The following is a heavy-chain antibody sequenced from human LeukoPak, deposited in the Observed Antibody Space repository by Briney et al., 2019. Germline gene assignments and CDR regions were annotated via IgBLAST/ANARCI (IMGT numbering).Heavy chain of an antibody. V-gene: IGHV3-72*01. J-gene: IGHJ4*02. D-gene: IGHD4-23*01. CDR3: AKGGLYGGKMGEN. Sequence: GGSLRLSCAASGFTFSDHYMDWVRQAPGKGLEWVGRSRSKANSYSTEYAASVKGRFTISRDDSKNSLYLQMTSLKTEDPALYFCAKGGLYGGKMGENCGQGTLVTVSS. CDR2: SRSKANSYST. CDR1: GFTFSDHY.